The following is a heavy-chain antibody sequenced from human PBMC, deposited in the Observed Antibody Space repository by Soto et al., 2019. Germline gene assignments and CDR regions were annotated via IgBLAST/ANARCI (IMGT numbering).Heavy chain of an antibody. CDR2: ISWDSGTI. J-gene: IGHJ4*02. V-gene: IGHV3-9*01. CDR1: GFTFVDYA. CDR3: AKGRGYGPLSGFDY. D-gene: IGHD7-27*01. Sequence: EVQLVESGGGLVQPGRSLRLSCAASGFTFVDYAMQWVRQAPGKGLDWVSGISWDSGTIAYADSVKGRFTISRDNAKNSLYLQMNSLRAEDTALYYCAKGRGYGPLSGFDYWGQGILVTVSS.